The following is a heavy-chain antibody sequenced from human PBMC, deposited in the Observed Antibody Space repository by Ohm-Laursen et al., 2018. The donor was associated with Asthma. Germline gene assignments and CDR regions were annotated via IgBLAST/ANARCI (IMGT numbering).Heavy chain of an antibody. CDR1: GLTFTNYG. D-gene: IGHD1-26*01. J-gene: IGHJ4*02. Sequence: SLRLSCSASGLTFTNYGMHWVRQAPGKGLEWVAVISYDGSNKYYADSVKGRFTISRDNSKNTLYLQMNSLRAEDTAVYYCAKAFSGSYYGGFDYWGQGTLVTVSS. V-gene: IGHV3-30*18. CDR3: AKAFSGSYYGGFDY. CDR2: ISYDGSNK.